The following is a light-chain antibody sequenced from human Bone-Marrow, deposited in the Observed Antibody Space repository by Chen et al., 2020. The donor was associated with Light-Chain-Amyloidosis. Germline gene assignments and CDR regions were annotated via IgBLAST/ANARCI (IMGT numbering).Light chain of an antibody. CDR2: WAS. V-gene: IGKV4-1*01. Sequence: DIVMTQSSDSLAVSLGERATINCKSSQSVLYSPNSKNYLAWYQQKPGQPPKLLIYWASTRESGVPDRFSGSGSGTDFTLTISSLQAEDVAVYYCQQYYSTPWTFGQGTKVEIK. CDR3: QQYYSTPWT. CDR1: QSVLYSPNSKNY. J-gene: IGKJ1*01.